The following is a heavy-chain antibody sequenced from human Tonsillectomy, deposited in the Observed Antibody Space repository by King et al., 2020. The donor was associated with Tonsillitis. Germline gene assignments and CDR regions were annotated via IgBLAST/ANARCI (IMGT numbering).Heavy chain of an antibody. CDR3: VKDLSRAFTYVRLSWFDP. Sequence: VQLVESGGGLVQPGGSLRLSCSASGFTFNTYAMHWVRQAPGKGPQYVSFISANGGSTYYADSVKGRFSISRDNSKSTLFLQMSSLRVEDTAVYYCVKDLSRAFTYVRLSWFDPWGQGTLVTVSS. CDR1: GFTFNTYA. V-gene: IGHV3-64D*06. D-gene: IGHD3-10*02. CDR2: ISANGGST. J-gene: IGHJ5*02.